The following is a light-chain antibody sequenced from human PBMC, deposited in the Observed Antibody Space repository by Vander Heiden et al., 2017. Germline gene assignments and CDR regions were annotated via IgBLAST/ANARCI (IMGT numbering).Light chain of an antibody. J-gene: IGKJ4*01. CDR3: QQYDNLPPLT. Sequence: DIQMTQSPSSLSASVGDRVTITCQASQDISNYLNWYQQKPGKAPKLLIYDASNLETGVPSRFSGSGSATDFTFTISSLQPEAIATYYCQQYDNLPPLTFGGGTKVEIK. CDR2: DAS. V-gene: IGKV1-33*01. CDR1: QDISNY.